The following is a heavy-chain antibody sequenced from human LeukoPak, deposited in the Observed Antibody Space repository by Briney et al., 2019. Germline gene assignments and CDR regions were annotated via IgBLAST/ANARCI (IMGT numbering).Heavy chain of an antibody. J-gene: IGHJ5*02. V-gene: IGHV4-59*01. CDR1: GGSISGFF. CDR2: IYYSGTT. CDR3: ARVGYGSGSWGWFDP. Sequence: SSETLSLSCTVSGGSISGFFCTWIRQSPGKGLEYIGYIYYSGTTDYNPTLKSRVSMSVDTSKNQSFLNLTSVTAADTAIYYCARVGYGSGSWGWFDPWGQGTLVTVSS. D-gene: IGHD3-10*01.